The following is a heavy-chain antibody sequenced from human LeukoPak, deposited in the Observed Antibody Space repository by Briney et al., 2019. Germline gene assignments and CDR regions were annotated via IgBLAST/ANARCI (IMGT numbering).Heavy chain of an antibody. V-gene: IGHV3-21*01. Sequence: GGSLRLSCAASGFTFSSYSMNWVRQAPGKGLEWVSYISSSGSYTYYADSLKGRFTISRDNAKNSLSLQMNSLRAEDTAVYYCARDSRDYYDSSGYGRLSYWGQGALVTVSS. J-gene: IGHJ4*02. CDR1: GFTFSSYS. CDR2: ISSSGSYT. CDR3: ARDSRDYYDSSGYGRLSY. D-gene: IGHD3-22*01.